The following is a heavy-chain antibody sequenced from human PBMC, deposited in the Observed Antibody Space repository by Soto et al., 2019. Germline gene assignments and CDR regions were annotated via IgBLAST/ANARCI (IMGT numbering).Heavy chain of an antibody. CDR3: ARLSSGYYPYYFDY. V-gene: IGHV3-66*01. J-gene: IGHJ4*02. Sequence: EVQLVESGGGLVQPGGSLRLSCAASGFTVSSNYMSWVRQAPGKGLEWVSVIYSGGSTYYADSVKGRFTISRDNSKNTLYLQMNSLRAEDTAVYYCARLSSGYYPYYFDYWGQGTLVTVSS. CDR2: IYSGGST. CDR1: GFTVSSNY. D-gene: IGHD3-22*01.